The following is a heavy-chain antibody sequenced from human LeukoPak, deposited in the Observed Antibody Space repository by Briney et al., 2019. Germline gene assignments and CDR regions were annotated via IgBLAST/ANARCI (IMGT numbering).Heavy chain of an antibody. J-gene: IGHJ4*02. CDR1: GFTFSSYG. D-gene: IGHD3-10*01. V-gene: IGHV3-30*03. Sequence: HAGRSLRLSCAASGFTFSSYGMHWVRQAPGKGLEWVAVISYDGSNKYYADSVKGRFTISRDNSKNTLYLQMNSLRAEDTAVYYCALSGYSFDYWGQGTLVTVSS. CDR2: ISYDGSNK. CDR3: ALSGYSFDY.